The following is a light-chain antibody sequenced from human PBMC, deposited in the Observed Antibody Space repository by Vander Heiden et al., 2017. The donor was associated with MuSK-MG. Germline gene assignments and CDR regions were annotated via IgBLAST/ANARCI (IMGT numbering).Light chain of an antibody. CDR1: QSISSW. J-gene: IGKJ2*01. CDR2: KAS. Sequence: DIQMTQSPSTLSASVGDRVTITCRASQSISSWLAWYQQKPGKAPKLLIYKASSLESGVPSRFSGSGSGTEFTLTISSLQPDDFAAYYCQQYNTYPYTFGQGTKLEIK. CDR3: QQYNTYPYT. V-gene: IGKV1-5*03.